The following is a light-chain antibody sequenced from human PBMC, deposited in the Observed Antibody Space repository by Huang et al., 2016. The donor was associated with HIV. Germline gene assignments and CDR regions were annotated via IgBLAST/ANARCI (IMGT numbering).Light chain of an antibody. J-gene: IGKJ1*01. CDR2: GAS. CDR1: QSVSRSY. Sequence: EIVLTQSPGTLSLSPGERATLSCRASQSVSRSYLAWYQQNPGQAPRLLIHGASTSATGIPDRFSGSGSGTDFTLTISRLEPEDFAVYYCQQYGSSSWTFGQGTKVEIK. CDR3: QQYGSSSWT. V-gene: IGKV3-20*01.